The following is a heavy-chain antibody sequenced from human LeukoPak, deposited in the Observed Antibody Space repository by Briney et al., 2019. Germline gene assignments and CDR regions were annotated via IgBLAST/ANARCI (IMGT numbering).Heavy chain of an antibody. CDR1: GFTFGIYA. Sequence: GGSLRLSCAASGFTFGIYAMTWVRQAPGRGLEWVSTISGSGGTTHFADSVKGRSTISRDNSGSTLYLQMNSLRAEDTAVYWCARGHSSGWYYFDSWGQGTLVTVSS. CDR2: ISGSGGTT. D-gene: IGHD6-19*01. J-gene: IGHJ4*02. V-gene: IGHV3-23*01. CDR3: ARGHSSGWYYFDS.